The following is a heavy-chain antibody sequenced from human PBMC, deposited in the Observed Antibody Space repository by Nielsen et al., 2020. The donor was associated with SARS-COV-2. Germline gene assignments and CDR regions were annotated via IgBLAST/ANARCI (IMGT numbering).Heavy chain of an antibody. J-gene: IGHJ4*02. Sequence: SETLSLTCTVSGGSISSGGYYWSWIRQPPGKGLEWIGEINHSGSTNYNPSLKSRVTISVDTSKNQFSLKLSSVTAADTAVYYCAREYYYGSGILGGYWGQGTLVTVSS. V-gene: IGHV4-39*07. CDR2: INHSGST. CDR3: AREYYYGSGILGGY. D-gene: IGHD3-10*01. CDR1: GGSISSGGYY.